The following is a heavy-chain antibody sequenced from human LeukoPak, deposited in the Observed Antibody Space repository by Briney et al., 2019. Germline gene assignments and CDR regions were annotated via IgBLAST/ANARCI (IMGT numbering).Heavy chain of an antibody. CDR1: GYTFTSYW. CDR2: IYPGDADT. V-gene: IGHV5-51*01. D-gene: IGHD1-26*01. Sequence: GESLKISCEGSGYTFTSYWIAWVRQMPGKGLEWMGIIYPGDADTRYSPSFQGQVTISADKSISTAYLQWSSLKASDTAMYYCARRRDLYSGSYYPFDYWGQGTLVTVSS. J-gene: IGHJ4*02. CDR3: ARRRDLYSGSYYPFDY.